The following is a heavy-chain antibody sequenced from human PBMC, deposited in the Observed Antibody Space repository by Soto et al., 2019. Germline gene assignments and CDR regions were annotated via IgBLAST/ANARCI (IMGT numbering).Heavy chain of an antibody. CDR1: GYTFTDNY. Sequence: VSVKVSCEACGYTFTDNYLHWLRRTPGQGLEWMGWINPKSGDANYAQKFQGRVTMTRDASINLAYMEVTRLTSDDTGVYYCASARHIGPWGQGTLVTVSS. D-gene: IGHD2-21*01. CDR3: ASARHIGP. V-gene: IGHV1-2*02. CDR2: INPKSGDA. J-gene: IGHJ5*02.